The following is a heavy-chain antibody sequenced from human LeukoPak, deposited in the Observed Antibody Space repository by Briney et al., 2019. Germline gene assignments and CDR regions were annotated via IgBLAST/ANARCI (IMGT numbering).Heavy chain of an antibody. CDR3: ARLEGYCSGGSCYSNYYMDV. CDR2: INPNSGGT. Sequence: ASVKVSCKASGYTFTGYYMHWVRQAPGQGLEWMGWINPNSGGTNYAQNFQGRVTMTRDTSISTAYMELSRLRSDDTAVYYCARLEGYCSGGSCYSNYYMDVWGKGTTVTVSS. CDR1: GYTFTGYY. J-gene: IGHJ6*03. V-gene: IGHV1-2*02. D-gene: IGHD2-15*01.